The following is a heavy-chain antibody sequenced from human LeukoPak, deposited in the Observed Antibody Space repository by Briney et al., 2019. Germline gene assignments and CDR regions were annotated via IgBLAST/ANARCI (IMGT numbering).Heavy chain of an antibody. V-gene: IGHV3-30*02. Sequence: QPGGSLRLSCAASGFTFSSYGMHWVRQAPGKGLDWVAVIWYDGANKYYADSVKGRFTISRDNSKNTLYLQMNSLRAEDTAVYYCAKVRVDYGDWYYFDYWGQGTLVTVSS. D-gene: IGHD4-17*01. CDR1: GFTFSSYG. CDR2: IWYDGANK. CDR3: AKVRVDYGDWYYFDY. J-gene: IGHJ4*02.